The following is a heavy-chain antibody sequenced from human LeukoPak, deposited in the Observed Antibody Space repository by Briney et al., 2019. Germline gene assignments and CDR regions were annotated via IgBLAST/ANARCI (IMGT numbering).Heavy chain of an antibody. CDR1: GFTFSSHR. Sequence: PGGSLRLSCVASGFTFSSHRMSWVRQAPGKGLEWVADIKQDGSEQYYVDSVRGRFTISRDNGKNSLYLQMNSLRVEGTAVYFCARDSTGWQADSFDIWGQGSMVIVSS. CDR2: IKQDGSEQ. CDR3: ARDSTGWQADSFDI. D-gene: IGHD2-8*02. V-gene: IGHV3-7*01. J-gene: IGHJ3*02.